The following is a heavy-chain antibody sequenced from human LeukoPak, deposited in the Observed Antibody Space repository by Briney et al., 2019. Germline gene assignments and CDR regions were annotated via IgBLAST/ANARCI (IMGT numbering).Heavy chain of an antibody. D-gene: IGHD6-13*01. CDR1: GYTFTSYA. J-gene: IGHJ4*02. CDR3: ARGLQQLDFDY. Sequence: ASVKVSCKASGYTFTSYAMHWVRQAPGQRLEWMGWINAGNGNTKYPQKFQGRVTITRDTSASTAYMELSSLRSEDTAVYYCARGLQQLDFDYWGQGTLITVSS. V-gene: IGHV1-3*01. CDR2: INAGNGNT.